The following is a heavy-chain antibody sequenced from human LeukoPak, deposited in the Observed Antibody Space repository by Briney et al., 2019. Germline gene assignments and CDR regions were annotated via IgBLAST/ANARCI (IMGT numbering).Heavy chain of an antibody. CDR3: AKASREYSSTWYY. Sequence: GGSLRLSCAASGFTFNNYVMSWVRQAPGKGLEWGSSVSGTGDSTYYADSVKVRFTISRDNFKNRLYLQMNSLRGDDTAVYYCAKASREYSSTWYYWGQGTLVTVSS. D-gene: IGHD6-13*01. CDR2: VSGTGDST. J-gene: IGHJ4*02. V-gene: IGHV3-23*01. CDR1: GFTFNNYV.